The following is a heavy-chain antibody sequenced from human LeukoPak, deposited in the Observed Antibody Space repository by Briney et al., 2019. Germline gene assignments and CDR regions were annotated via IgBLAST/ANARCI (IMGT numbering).Heavy chain of an antibody. Sequence: KPSETLSLTCTVSGGSISSYYWSWIRQPPGKGLEWIGYIYYSGSTNYNPSLKSRVTISVDTSKNQFSLKLSSVTAADTAVYYCARDPIAASGYFQHWGQGTLVTVSS. CDR3: ARDPIAASGYFQH. CDR2: IYYSGST. D-gene: IGHD6-13*01. CDR1: GGSISSYY. V-gene: IGHV4-59*01. J-gene: IGHJ1*01.